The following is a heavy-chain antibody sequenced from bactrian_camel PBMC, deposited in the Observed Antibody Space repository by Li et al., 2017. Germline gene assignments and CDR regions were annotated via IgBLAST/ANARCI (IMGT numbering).Heavy chain of an antibody. CDR2: IDREGGST. CDR3: AMNFGY. J-gene: IGHJ6*01. V-gene: IGHV3S25*01. D-gene: IGHD3*01. Sequence: QLVESGGGLVQPGDSLRLSCAASGFTFSSSWMYWVRQAPGKGLEWVSAIDREGGSTFYSDSVKGRFTISRDNAKSTVYLQMNNLKSEDSGVYYVAMNFGYWGQGTQVTVS. CDR1: GFTFSSSW.